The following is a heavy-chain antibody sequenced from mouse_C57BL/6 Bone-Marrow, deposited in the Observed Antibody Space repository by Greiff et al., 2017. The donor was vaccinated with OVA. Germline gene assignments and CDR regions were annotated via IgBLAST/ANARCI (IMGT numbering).Heavy chain of an antibody. CDR1: GYTFTDYN. CDR3: ARPFITTVVHWYFDV. V-gene: IGHV1-18*01. D-gene: IGHD1-1*01. Sequence: LQQSGPELVKPGASVKIPCKASGYTFTDYNMDWVKQSHGKSLEWIGDINPNNGGTIYNQKFKGKATLTVDKSSSTAYMELRSLTSEDTAVYYCARPFITTVVHWYFDVWGTGTTVTVSS. J-gene: IGHJ1*03. CDR2: INPNNGGT.